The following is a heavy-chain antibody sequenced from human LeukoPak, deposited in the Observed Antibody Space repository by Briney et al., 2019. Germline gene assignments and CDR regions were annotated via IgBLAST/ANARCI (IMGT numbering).Heavy chain of an antibody. J-gene: IGHJ4*02. CDR3: ARGVPLDY. Sequence: SETLSLTCTVSGGSISSYYWSRIRQPPGKGLEWIGYIYYSGSTNYNPSLKSRVTISVDTSKNQFSLKLSSVTAADTAVYYCARGVPLDYWGQGALVTVSS. CDR1: GGSISSYY. V-gene: IGHV4-59*01. D-gene: IGHD3-10*01. CDR2: IYYSGST.